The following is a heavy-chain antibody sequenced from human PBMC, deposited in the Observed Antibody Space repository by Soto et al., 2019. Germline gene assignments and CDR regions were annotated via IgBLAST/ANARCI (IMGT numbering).Heavy chain of an antibody. CDR1: GSIFSGYG. D-gene: IGHD2-15*01. Sequence: QKYLVESGGGVVQPGGSLRLSCVASGSIFSGYGMHWVRQAPGKGLEWVAVIWYDGSNKYYADSVKGRFTISRDNSKNMLYLQMDSLRAEDTAVYXCXXXXIGXXVXXXXCDYXGXGTLVTVSS. CDR2: IWYDGSNK. V-gene: IGHV3-33*01. J-gene: IGHJ4*02. CDR3: XXXXIGXXVXXXXCDY.